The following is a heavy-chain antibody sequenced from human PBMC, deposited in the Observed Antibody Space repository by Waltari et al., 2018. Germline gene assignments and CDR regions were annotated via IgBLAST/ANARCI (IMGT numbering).Heavy chain of an antibody. D-gene: IGHD5-12*01. Sequence: QVQLVESGGGVVQPGRSLRRSCTASGFRFSNYGMHWVRQAPGKGLEWVAIISFDGNEKHYADSVKGRLTVSRDNSKNTLFLQLNSLRAEDTAVYYCAKELYPGYARRLFDYWGQGTLVTVSS. V-gene: IGHV3-30*18. J-gene: IGHJ4*02. CDR3: AKELYPGYARRLFDY. CDR2: ISFDGNEK. CDR1: GFRFSNYG.